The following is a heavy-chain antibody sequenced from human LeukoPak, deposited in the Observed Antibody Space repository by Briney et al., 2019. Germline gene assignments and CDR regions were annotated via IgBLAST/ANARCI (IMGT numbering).Heavy chain of an antibody. CDR1: GFTFSSYA. J-gene: IGHJ5*02. CDR3: AKLAIWFGELNWFDP. D-gene: IGHD3-10*01. Sequence: PGGSLRLSCAASGFTFSSYAMSWVRQAPGKGLEWVSAISGSGGSTYYADAVKGRFTISRDNSKNTMYLQMNSLRAEDTAVYYCAKLAIWFGELNWFDPWGQGTLVTVSS. V-gene: IGHV3-23*01. CDR2: ISGSGGST.